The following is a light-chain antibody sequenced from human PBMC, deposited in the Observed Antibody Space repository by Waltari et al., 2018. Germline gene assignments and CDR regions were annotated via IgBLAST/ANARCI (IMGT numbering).Light chain of an antibody. Sequence: DIQMTQSPSTLSASVGDRVTITCRASQSIVCWLAWYQQKPGKAPNLLIYKASNLESGVPSRFSGSGSGTEFTLTISSLQPDDFATYYCQQYKSYSRTFGQGTKVEIK. CDR3: QQYKSYSRT. V-gene: IGKV1-5*03. CDR1: QSIVCW. CDR2: KAS. J-gene: IGKJ1*01.